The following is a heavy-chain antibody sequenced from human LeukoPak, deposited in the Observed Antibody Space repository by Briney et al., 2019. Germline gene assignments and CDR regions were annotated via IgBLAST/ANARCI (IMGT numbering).Heavy chain of an antibody. CDR1: GYTFTSNY. CDR2: ISPSGGST. D-gene: IGHD4-17*01. J-gene: IGHJ4*02. CDR3: ARGTTVIQTLDY. Sequence: ASVKVSCKAFGYTFTSNYMHWVRQAPGQGPEWMGVISPSGGSTTYAQKFQGRVTMTRDTSISTAYMELSSLRSDDTAVYYCARGTTVIQTLDYWGQGTLVTVSS. V-gene: IGHV1-46*01.